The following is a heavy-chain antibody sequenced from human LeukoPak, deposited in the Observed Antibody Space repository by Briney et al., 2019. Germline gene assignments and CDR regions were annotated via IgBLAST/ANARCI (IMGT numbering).Heavy chain of an antibody. J-gene: IGHJ5*02. CDR3: AGFSYYDFWSGYSWFDP. V-gene: IGHV1-69*01. D-gene: IGHD3-3*01. CDR1: GGTFSSYA. CDR2: IIPIFGTA. Sequence: GSSVKVSCKASGGTFSSYAISWVRQAPGQGLEWMGGIIPIFGTANYAQKFHGRVTITADESTSTAYMELSSLRSEDTAVYYCAGFSYYDFWSGYSWFDPWGQGTLVTVSS.